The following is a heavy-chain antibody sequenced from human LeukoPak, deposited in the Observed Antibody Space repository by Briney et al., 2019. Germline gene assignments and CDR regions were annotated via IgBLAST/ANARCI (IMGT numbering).Heavy chain of an antibody. CDR3: ARGGDRSFDY. CDR2: IYYSGNT. D-gene: IGHD3-10*01. Sequence: SETLSLTCTVSGDSISTSNSYWGWIRQPPGKGLEWIGSIYYSGNTYYNASLKSRVTISVDTSKNQFSLKLTSVTAADTAVYYCARGGDRSFDYWGQGTLVTVSS. V-gene: IGHV4-39*01. J-gene: IGHJ4*02. CDR1: GDSISTSNSY.